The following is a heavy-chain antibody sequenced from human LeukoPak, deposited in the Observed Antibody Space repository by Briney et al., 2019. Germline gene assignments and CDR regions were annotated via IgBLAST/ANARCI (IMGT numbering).Heavy chain of an antibody. Sequence: SETLSLTCTVSGGSISSSSYYWGWIRQPPGKGLEWIGSIYHSGSTYNNPSLKSRLTISVDTSKNQFSLKLSSVTAADTAVYYCARDSMITFGGTHYMDVWAKGPGSPSP. D-gene: IGHD3-16*01. CDR2: IYHSGST. CDR1: GGSISSSSYY. V-gene: IGHV4-39*07. J-gene: IGHJ6*03. CDR3: ARDSMITFGGTHYMDV.